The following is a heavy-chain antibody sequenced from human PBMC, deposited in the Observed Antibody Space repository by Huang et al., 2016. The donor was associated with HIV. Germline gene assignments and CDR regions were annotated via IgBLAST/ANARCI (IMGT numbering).Heavy chain of an antibody. V-gene: IGHV1-3*01. J-gene: IGHJ5*01. CDR1: GYVCSIYA. D-gene: IGHD6-13*01. CDR2: RNVGNGNI. Sequence: QVYLAQSGIEVKKPGASVTTSPGVSLQVSCTTSGYVCSIYAIHWLRPSPGQRLEWMGWRNVGNGNIKVARKFQGRLNIPRDTPATNVFMHLSALTTEDTAVYYCARGGHPLNRVVLVQTWFDSWGPGTAVSVSS. CDR3: ARGGHPLNRVVLVQTWFDS.